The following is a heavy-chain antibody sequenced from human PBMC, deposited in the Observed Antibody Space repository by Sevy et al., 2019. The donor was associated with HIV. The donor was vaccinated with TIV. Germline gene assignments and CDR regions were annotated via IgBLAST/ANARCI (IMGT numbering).Heavy chain of an antibody. CDR2: VWEDIINK. Sequence: GGSLRLSCVASGFTFSNYGMHWVRQAPGKGLEWVATVWEDIINKHYADSAKGRFTISRDNSKNTLYLQMNSLRAEDTAVYYCASLPNNYYDRGGSSGDHGFDIWGQGTMVTVSS. D-gene: IGHD3-22*01. J-gene: IGHJ3*02. CDR3: ASLPNNYYDRGGSSGDHGFDI. CDR1: GFTFSNYG. V-gene: IGHV3-33*01.